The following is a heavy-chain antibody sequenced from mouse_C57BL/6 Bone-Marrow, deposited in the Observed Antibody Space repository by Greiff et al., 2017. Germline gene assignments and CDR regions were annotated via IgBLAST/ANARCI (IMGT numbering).Heavy chain of an antibody. CDR2: IHPNSGST. D-gene: IGHD2-9*01. CDR3: DRSYYGYDGAWFAY. J-gene: IGHJ3*01. V-gene: IGHV1-64*01. CDR1: GYTFTSYW. Sequence: QVQLQQPGAELVKPGASVKLSCTASGYTFTSYWMHWVKQRPGQGLEWIGMIHPNSGSTNYNEKFKSKATLTVDKSSSTAYMQLSSLTSEDSAVYYCDRSYYGYDGAWFAYWGQGTLVTVSA.